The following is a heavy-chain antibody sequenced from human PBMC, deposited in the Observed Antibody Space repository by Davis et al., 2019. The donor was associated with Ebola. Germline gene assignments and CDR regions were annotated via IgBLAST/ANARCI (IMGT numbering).Heavy chain of an antibody. CDR1: GFIFRNYV. D-gene: IGHD3-9*01. CDR3: ARVNAVTGYSRFDL. CDR2: IKQDGSEK. J-gene: IGHJ5*02. Sequence: PGGSLRLSCETSGFIFRNYVMSWVRQAPGKGLEWVANIKQDGSEKYYVDSVKGRFTISRDNAKNSLYLRMNSLRTEDTALYHCARVNAVTGYSRFDLWGQGTLVTVSS. V-gene: IGHV3-7*03.